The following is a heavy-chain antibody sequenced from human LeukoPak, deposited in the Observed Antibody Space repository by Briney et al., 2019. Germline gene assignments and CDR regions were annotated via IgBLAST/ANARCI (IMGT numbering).Heavy chain of an antibody. J-gene: IGHJ4*02. Sequence: GGSLRLSCAASGFTFSSYGMHWVRQAPGKGLEWVSFIRYDGNNKYYADSVKGRFTISRDNSKSTFYLQMNSLRAEDTALYYCAKDSPWGSHHFDYWGQGTLVTVSS. CDR2: IRYDGNNK. CDR3: AKDSPWGSHHFDY. CDR1: GFTFSSYG. D-gene: IGHD7-27*01. V-gene: IGHV3-30*02.